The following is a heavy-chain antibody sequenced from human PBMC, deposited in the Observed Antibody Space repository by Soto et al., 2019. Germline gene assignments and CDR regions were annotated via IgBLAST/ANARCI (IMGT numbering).Heavy chain of an antibody. CDR3: ARTGGYYDILTGYYGFEY. D-gene: IGHD3-9*01. CDR1: GFTFSSYA. J-gene: IGHJ4*02. Sequence: PGGSLRLSCAASGFTFSSYAMHWVRQAPGKGLEWVAVISYDGSNKYYADSVKGRFTISRDNSKNTLYLQMNSLRAEDTAVYYCARTGGYYDILTGYYGFEYWGQGTLVTLSS. V-gene: IGHV3-30-3*01. CDR2: ISYDGSNK.